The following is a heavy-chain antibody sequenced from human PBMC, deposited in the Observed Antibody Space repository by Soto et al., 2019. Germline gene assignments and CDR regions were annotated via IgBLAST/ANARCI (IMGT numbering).Heavy chain of an antibody. Sequence: QITLKESGPTLVRPTQTLTLTCTFSGFSLSTSGVGLGWIRQPPGKALEYLALIYWDDDKRYSPSLRSRLTISKDTSKSQVVLTLTNMDPVDTATYYCAHRNIAAAGSWDVGSFDYWGQGTLVTVSS. CDR1: GFSLSTSGVG. J-gene: IGHJ4*02. V-gene: IGHV2-5*02. CDR2: IYWDDDK. CDR3: AHRNIAAAGSWDVGSFDY. D-gene: IGHD6-13*01.